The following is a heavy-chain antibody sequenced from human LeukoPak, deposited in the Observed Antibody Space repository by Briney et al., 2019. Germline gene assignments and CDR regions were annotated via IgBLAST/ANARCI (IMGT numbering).Heavy chain of an antibody. CDR1: GYTFTSYY. CDR3: AREVWLYSSSSGWFDP. J-gene: IGHJ5*02. V-gene: IGHV1-46*01. D-gene: IGHD6-6*01. CDR2: INPSGGST. Sequence: ASVKVSCKASGYTFTSYYMHWVRQAPGQGLEWMGIINPSGGSTSYAQKFQGRVTMTRDMSTSTAYMELSSLRSEDTAVYYCAREVWLYSSSSGWFDPWGQGTLVTVSS.